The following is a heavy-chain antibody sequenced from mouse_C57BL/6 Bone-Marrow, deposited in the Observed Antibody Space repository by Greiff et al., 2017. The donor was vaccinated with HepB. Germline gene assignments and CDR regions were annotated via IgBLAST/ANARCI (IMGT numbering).Heavy chain of an antibody. CDR3: ARPVYYGNSWFAY. Sequence: QVQLQQPGAELVMPGASVKLSCKASGYTFTSYWMHWVKQRPGQGLEWIGEIDPSDSYTNYNQKFKGKATLTVDTSSSPAYMQLSSLTSEDSAVYYCARPVYYGNSWFAYWGQGTLVTASA. D-gene: IGHD2-1*01. CDR1: GYTFTSYW. CDR2: IDPSDSYT. J-gene: IGHJ3*01. V-gene: IGHV1-69*01.